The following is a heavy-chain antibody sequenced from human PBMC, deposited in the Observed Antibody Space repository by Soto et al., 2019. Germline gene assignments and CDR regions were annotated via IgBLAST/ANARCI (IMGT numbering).Heavy chain of an antibody. CDR3: AHTRGGGNSAWFDP. J-gene: IGHJ5*02. V-gene: IGHV2-5*02. D-gene: IGHD2-21*02. Sequence: QITLKESGPTLVKPTQTLTLTCTFSGFSLSTSAAGVGWIRQPPGKALEWLALIYWDDDKRYSPSLKSRLTNTKDTSKDQVVLTMTNMEPVDTGTYYCAHTRGGGNSAWFDPWGQGTLVTVSS. CDR1: GFSLSTSAAG. CDR2: IYWDDDK.